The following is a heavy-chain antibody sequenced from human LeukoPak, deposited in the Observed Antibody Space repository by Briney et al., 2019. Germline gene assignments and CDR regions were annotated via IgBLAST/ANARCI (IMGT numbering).Heavy chain of an antibody. CDR3: AKDPGPPYPRPNLQLWLSFDY. D-gene: IGHD5-18*01. CDR2: ISGSGGST. Sequence: GGSLRLSCAASGFTFSSFAMSWVRQAPGKGLEWVSAISGSGGSTYYADSVKGRFTISRDNSKNTLYLYMSSLRAEDTAMYYCAKDPGPPYPRPNLQLWLSFDYWGQGTLVTVSS. J-gene: IGHJ4*02. V-gene: IGHV3-23*01. CDR1: GFTFSSFA.